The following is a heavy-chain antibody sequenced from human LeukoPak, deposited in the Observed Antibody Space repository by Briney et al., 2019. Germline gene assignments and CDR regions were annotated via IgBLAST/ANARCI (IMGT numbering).Heavy chain of an antibody. CDR3: ARDTVTTPLYYYYMDV. J-gene: IGHJ6*03. CDR2: IKQDGSEK. CDR1: GFTFSSYW. V-gene: IGHV3-7*01. Sequence: PGGSLRLSCAASGFTFSSYWMSWVRQAPGKGLEWVANIKQDGSEKYYVDSVKGRFTISRDNAKNSLYLQMNSLRAEDTAVYYCARDTVTTPLYYYYMDVWGKGTTVTVSS. D-gene: IGHD4-11*01.